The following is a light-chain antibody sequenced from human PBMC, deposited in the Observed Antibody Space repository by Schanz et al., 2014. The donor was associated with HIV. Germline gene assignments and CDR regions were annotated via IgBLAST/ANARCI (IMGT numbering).Light chain of an antibody. CDR3: QQRSNRPPIYT. J-gene: IGKJ2*01. Sequence: ETVLTQSPGTLSLSPGERATLSCRASQSVSNNYLAWYQQKAGQAPRLLIYGASSRATGIPDRFSGSGSGTEFTLTISSLEPEDFAVYYCQQRSNRPPIYTFGQGTKLEIK. CDR2: GAS. V-gene: IGKV3D-20*02. CDR1: QSVSNNY.